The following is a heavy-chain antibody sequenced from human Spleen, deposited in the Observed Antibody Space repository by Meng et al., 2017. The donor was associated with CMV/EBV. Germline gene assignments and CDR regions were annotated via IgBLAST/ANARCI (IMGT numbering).Heavy chain of an antibody. Sequence: VYTFTRYYVHSVRQAPGQRLEWMGWINPSSGDTNYAQKFQGRVTMTRDTSISTAYMKLGKLRSDDTAVYYCARDHLNWNDLGSWFDPWGQGTLVTVSS. D-gene: IGHD1-20*01. CDR1: VYTFTRYY. V-gene: IGHV1-2*02. CDR2: INPSSGDT. CDR3: ARDHLNWNDLGSWFDP. J-gene: IGHJ5*02.